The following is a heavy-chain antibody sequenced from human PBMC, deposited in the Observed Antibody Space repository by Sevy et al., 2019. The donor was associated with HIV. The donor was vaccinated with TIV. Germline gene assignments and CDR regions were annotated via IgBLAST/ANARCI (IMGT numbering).Heavy chain of an antibody. V-gene: IGHV3-7*03. CDR2: IKQDGSEE. D-gene: IGHD6-13*01. CDR3: ARDAVLYSSSWRFDY. CDR1: GFTFSTYW. Sequence: GGSLRLSCAASGFTFSTYWMNWVRLAPGKGLEWVANIKQDGSEEYYVDSVRGRFTISRDNAKNSLYLQMNSLRAEDTAVYYCARDAVLYSSSWRFDYRGQGTLVTVSS. J-gene: IGHJ4*02.